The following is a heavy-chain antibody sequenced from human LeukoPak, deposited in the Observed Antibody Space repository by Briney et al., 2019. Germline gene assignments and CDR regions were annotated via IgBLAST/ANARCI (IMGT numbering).Heavy chain of an antibody. CDR3: AREAVHYGSGSLDY. D-gene: IGHD3-10*01. V-gene: IGHV4-4*07. Sequence: SETLSLTCSVSGGSINAFYWSWIRQPAGKGLEWIGRIHSSGSTNYSPSLKSRVTILLDPSKNQFSLSLISVTAADTAVYYCAREAVHYGSGSLDYWGQGTLVTVSA. CDR2: IHSSGST. J-gene: IGHJ4*02. CDR1: GGSINAFY.